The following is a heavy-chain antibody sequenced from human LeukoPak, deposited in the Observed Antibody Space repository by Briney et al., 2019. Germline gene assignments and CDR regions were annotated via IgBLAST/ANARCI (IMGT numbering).Heavy chain of an antibody. D-gene: IGHD5-24*01. CDR2: IGIDSGNT. CDR3: ARDYKYAFDN. V-gene: IGHV3-48*01. CDR1: GFTFSVYS. J-gene: IGHJ4*02. Sequence: GGSLRLSCAASGFTFSVYSMNWVRQAPGKGLEWISYIGIDSGNTNYADSVKGRFTISGDKAKNSLYLQMNSLRVEDTAVYYCARDYKYAFDNWGQGTLVTVSS.